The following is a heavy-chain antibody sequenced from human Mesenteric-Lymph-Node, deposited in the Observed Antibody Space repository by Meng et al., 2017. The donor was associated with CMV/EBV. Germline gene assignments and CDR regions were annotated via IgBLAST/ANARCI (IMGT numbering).Heavy chain of an antibody. J-gene: IGHJ4*02. CDR1: GFSFDDYT. Sequence: GESLKISCAASGFSFDDYTMHWVRQSPGKGLEWVSLISWGGARTYYADSVKGRFTISRDNNKNSLYLQMNSLRTEDTALYYCAKDREKYQYYFHYWGQGTLVTVSS. CDR2: ISWGGART. CDR3: AKDREKYQYYFHY. V-gene: IGHV3-43*01. D-gene: IGHD2-2*01.